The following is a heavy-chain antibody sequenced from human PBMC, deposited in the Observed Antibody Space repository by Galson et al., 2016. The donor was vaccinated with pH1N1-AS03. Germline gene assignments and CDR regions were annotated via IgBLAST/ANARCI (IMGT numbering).Heavy chain of an antibody. Sequence: SLRLSCAASGFSIRDHWMGWFRQAPSKGLEWVTEIKEDGSKKHDVDSVKGRFIISRDNAKNSLYLQMNSLRADDTAVYYCGRVGRGGSPVDYWGQGIVVTVSS. V-gene: IGHV3-7*03. J-gene: IGHJ4*02. CDR3: GRVGRGGSPVDY. CDR1: GFSIRDHW. CDR2: IKEDGSKK. D-gene: IGHD2-15*01.